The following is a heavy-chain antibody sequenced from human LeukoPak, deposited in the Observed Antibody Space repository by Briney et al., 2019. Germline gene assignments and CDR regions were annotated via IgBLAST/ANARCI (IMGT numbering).Heavy chain of an antibody. CDR1: GFTFSSYW. Sequence: GGSLRLSCAASGFTFSSYWMSWVRQAPGKGLEWVANIKQDGSKKYYVDSVKGRFTISRDNAKNSLYLQMNSLRAEDTAVYYCARDHPYYYDSSGYYLDYWGQGTLVTVSS. V-gene: IGHV3-7*01. CDR3: ARDHPYYYDSSGYYLDY. J-gene: IGHJ4*02. D-gene: IGHD3-22*01. CDR2: IKQDGSKK.